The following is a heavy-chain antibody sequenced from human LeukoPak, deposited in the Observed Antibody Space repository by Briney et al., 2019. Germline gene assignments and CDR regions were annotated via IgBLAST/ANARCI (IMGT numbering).Heavy chain of an antibody. V-gene: IGHV3-48*01. CDR2: ISSSSSTI. Sequence: GGSLRLSCAASGFTFRSYSMNWVRQAPGKGLEWVSYISSSSSTIYYADSVKGRFTISRDNVKNSLYLQMNSLRAEDTAVYYCARVESCGGDCYPHWGQGTLVTVSS. D-gene: IGHD2-21*02. CDR3: ARVESCGGDCYPH. CDR1: GFTFRSYS. J-gene: IGHJ4*02.